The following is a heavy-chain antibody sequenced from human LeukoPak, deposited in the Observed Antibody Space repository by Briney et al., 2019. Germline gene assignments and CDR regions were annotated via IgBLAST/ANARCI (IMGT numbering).Heavy chain of an antibody. CDR2: IYHDGNT. CDR1: GFTFKSDWM. CDR3: ARFFRTVWELPYY. J-gene: IGHJ4*02. Sequence: GSLRLSCEASGFTFKSDWMNWVRQAPGKGLEWIGNIYHDGNTYYNPSLKSRVTISVDTSKNQFSLRLSSVTAADTAVYYCARFFRTVWELPYYWGPGTLVTVSS. V-gene: IGHV4-38-2*01. D-gene: IGHD1-26*01.